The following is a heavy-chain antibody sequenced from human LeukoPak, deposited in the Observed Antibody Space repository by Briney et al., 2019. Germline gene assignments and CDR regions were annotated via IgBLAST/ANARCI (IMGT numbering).Heavy chain of an antibody. CDR2: IYTSGST. V-gene: IGHV4-4*07. J-gene: IGHJ5*02. CDR3: ARSGRSITMVRGVTNWFDP. D-gene: IGHD3-10*01. CDR1: GGSISSYY. Sequence: PSETLSLPCTVSGGSISSYYWSWIRQPAGKGLEWIGRIYTSGSTNYNPSLKSRVTMSVGTSKNQFSLKLSSVTAADTAVYYCARSGRSITMVRGVTNWFDPWGQGTLVTVSS.